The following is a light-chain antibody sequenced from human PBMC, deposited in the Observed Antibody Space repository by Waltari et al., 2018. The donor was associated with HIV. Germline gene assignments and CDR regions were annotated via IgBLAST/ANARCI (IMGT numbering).Light chain of an antibody. J-gene: IGLJ3*02. CDR2: DVG. V-gene: IGLV2-14*01. Sequence: QSALTQPASVAGSPGQSITISCTGTSGDVGLYVSWYQHPPGTVPKLIFSDVGHRPSGASNRFSGSKSGNTASLTISGLQAEDEADYYCCLYTHRETWVFGGGTKLTVL. CDR3: CLYTHRETWV. CDR1: SGDVGLY.